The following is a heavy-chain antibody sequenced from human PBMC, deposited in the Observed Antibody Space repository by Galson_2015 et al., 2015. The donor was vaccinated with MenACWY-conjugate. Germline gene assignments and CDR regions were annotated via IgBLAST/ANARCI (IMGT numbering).Heavy chain of an antibody. CDR3: ARDDHSSGWYARSGLERSSYFDY. Sequence: SVKVSCKASGGTFSSYAISWVRQAPGKGLEWMGGIIPIFGTANYAQKFQGRVTSTADESTSTAYMELSSLRAEDTAVYYCARDDHSSGWYARSGLERSSYFDYWGQGTLVTVSS. CDR2: IIPIFGTA. J-gene: IGHJ4*02. D-gene: IGHD6-19*01. V-gene: IGHV1-69*13. CDR1: GGTFSSYA.